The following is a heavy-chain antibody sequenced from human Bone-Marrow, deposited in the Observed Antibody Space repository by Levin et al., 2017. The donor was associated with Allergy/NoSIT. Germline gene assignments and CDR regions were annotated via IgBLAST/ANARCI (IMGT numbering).Heavy chain of an antibody. J-gene: IGHJ4*02. CDR3: AKDSVEDGDYGDS. V-gene: IGHV3-23*01. Sequence: ASVKVSCAASGFTFSNYAMSWVRQAPGKGLEWVSGISGTGGSPYYADSVRGRFTISSDNFRNTLYLQMNTLRAEDTAVYYCAKDSVEDGDYGDSWGQGTLVTVSS. CDR1: GFTFSNYA. D-gene: IGHD4-17*01. CDR2: ISGTGGSP.